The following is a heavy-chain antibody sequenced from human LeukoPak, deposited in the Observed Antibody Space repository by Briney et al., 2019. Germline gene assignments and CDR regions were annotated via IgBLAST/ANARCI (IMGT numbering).Heavy chain of an antibody. CDR2: ISYDGSNK. J-gene: IGHJ6*02. CDR1: GFAFSSYA. D-gene: IGHD2-15*01. V-gene: IGHV3-30-3*01. CDR3: ARDQVVVVVAATYYGMDV. Sequence: GGSLRLSCAASGFAFSSYAMHWVRQAPGKGLEWVAVISYDGSNKYYADSVKGRFTISRDNSKNTLYLQMNSLRAEDTAVYYCARDQVVVVVAATYYGMDVWGQGTTVTVSS.